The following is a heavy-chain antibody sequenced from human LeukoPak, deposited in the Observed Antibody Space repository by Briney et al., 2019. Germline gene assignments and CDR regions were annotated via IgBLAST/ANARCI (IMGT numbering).Heavy chain of an antibody. J-gene: IGHJ5*02. Sequence: PSQTLSLTCTVSGGSISSCSYYWSWIRQPAGKGLECIGRIYTSGSTNYNPSLKSRATISVDTSKNQFSPKLSSVTAADTAVYYCARSLQMTTINWFDPWGQGTLVTVSS. CDR2: IYTSGST. D-gene: IGHD4-17*01. CDR1: GGSISSCSYY. CDR3: ARSLQMTTINWFDP. V-gene: IGHV4-61*02.